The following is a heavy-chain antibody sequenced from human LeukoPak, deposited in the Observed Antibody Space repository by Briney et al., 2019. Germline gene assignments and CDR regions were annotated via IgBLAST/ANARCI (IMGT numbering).Heavy chain of an antibody. Sequence: SETLSLTCTVSGGSISSYYWSWIRQPPGQGLEWIGSIYYSGSTYYNPSLKSRVTISVDTSKNQFSLKLSSVTAADTAVYYCARATVGYYYDSSGYREYFQHWGQGTLVTVSS. CDR2: IYYSGST. CDR1: GGSISSYY. D-gene: IGHD3-22*01. CDR3: ARATVGYYYDSSGYREYFQH. V-gene: IGHV4-39*07. J-gene: IGHJ1*01.